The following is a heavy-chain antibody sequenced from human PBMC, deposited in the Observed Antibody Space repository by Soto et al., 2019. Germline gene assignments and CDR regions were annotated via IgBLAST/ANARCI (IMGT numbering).Heavy chain of an antibody. J-gene: IGHJ4*02. D-gene: IGHD1-1*01. CDR1: GGSLSGSSYY. CDR3: ATSQKGYNWNYFEH. CDR2: VFSTRFT. V-gene: IGHV4-39*01. Sequence: SETLSLPRACSGGSLSGSSYYVGWLRPSPGKGPEWLRGVFSTRFTSSNTSLQSRVSVSVDTSKNQLSLKVSGVSAADTAVYYCATSQKGYNWNYFEHSGQGALVTVSS.